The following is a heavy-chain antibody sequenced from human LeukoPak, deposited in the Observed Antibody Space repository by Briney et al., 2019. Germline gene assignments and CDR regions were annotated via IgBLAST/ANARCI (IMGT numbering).Heavy chain of an antibody. J-gene: IGHJ4*02. CDR3: VREFAYYYGSGSYYRAFDY. Sequence: ASVKVSCKASGYTFTSYGISWVRQAPGQGLEWMGWISAYNGNTNYAQKLQGRVTMTTDTSTSTAYMELRSLRSDDTAVYYCVREFAYYYGSGSYYRAFDYWGQGTLVTVSS. V-gene: IGHV1-18*01. CDR2: ISAYNGNT. CDR1: GYTFTSYG. D-gene: IGHD3-10*01.